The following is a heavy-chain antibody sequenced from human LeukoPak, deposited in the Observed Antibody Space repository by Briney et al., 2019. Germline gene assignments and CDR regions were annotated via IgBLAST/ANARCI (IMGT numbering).Heavy chain of an antibody. CDR2: IYYSGST. D-gene: IGHD3-9*01. J-gene: IGHJ3*02. Sequence: SETLSLTCTVSGGSISSYYWSWIRQPPGKGLEWIGYIYYSGSTNYNPSLKSRVTISVNTSKNQFSLKLSSVTAADTAVYYCARDGRPYYDILTGYQGNDAFDIWGQGTMVTVSS. CDR1: GGSISSYY. V-gene: IGHV4-59*01. CDR3: ARDGRPYYDILTGYQGNDAFDI.